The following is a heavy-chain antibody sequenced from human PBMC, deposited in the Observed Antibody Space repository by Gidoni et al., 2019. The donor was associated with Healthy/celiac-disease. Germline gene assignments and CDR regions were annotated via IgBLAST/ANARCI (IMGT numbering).Heavy chain of an antibody. CDR2: IYSGGST. V-gene: IGHV3-66*01. D-gene: IGHD3-22*01. Sequence: EVQLVESGGGLVQPGGSLRLSCAASGFTVSSNYMSWVRQAPGKGLEWVSVIYSGGSTYYADSVKGRFTISRDNSKNTLYLQMNSLRAEDTAVYYCARDTHYYDSSGYYYYYGMDVWGQGTTVTVSS. CDR3: ARDTHYYDSSGYYYYYGMDV. CDR1: GFTVSSNY. J-gene: IGHJ6*02.